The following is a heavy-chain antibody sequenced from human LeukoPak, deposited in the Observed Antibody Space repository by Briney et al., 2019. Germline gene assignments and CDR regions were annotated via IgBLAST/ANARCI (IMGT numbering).Heavy chain of an antibody. D-gene: IGHD5-18*01. J-gene: IGHJ4*02. V-gene: IGHV4-4*07. Sequence: SETLSLTCSVSGGSFSSYFWSWVRQPAGKGLEWIGRIYPSGNTNYNPSLKSRVTLSVDTSKTQFSLRLSSVTAADTAVYYCARLHPAMAAYYFDYWGQGTLVTVSS. CDR1: GGSFSSYF. CDR3: ARLHPAMAAYYFDY. CDR2: IYPSGNT.